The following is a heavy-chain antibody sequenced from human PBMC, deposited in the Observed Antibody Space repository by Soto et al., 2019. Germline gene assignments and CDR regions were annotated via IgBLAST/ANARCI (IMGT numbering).Heavy chain of an antibody. J-gene: IGHJ6*02. V-gene: IGHV1-18*01. CDR1: GYTFTTYG. CDR3: AREGERPEFYYGLDV. CDR2: ISGYNGHT. D-gene: IGHD3-16*01. Sequence: QVQLVQSGADVRKPGASVKVSCKASGYTFTTYGISWVRQAPGQGLEWMGWISGYNGHTKYAQKFQGRVTMTTYTSTSAVYMELRSLGSDDTAVYYCAREGERPEFYYGLDVWGQGTTVTVSS.